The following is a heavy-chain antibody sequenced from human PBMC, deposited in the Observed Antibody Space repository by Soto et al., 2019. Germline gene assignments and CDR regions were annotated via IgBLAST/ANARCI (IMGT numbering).Heavy chain of an antibody. Sequence: ASVKVSCKASGYTFTSFTFSWVRQAPEQGLEWVGWISAYNFHTNYAQKFQGRVTMTTDTSTSTAYMELRSLRSDDTAVYYCARDWDYYHMDVWGKGTTVTVSS. V-gene: IGHV1-18*01. D-gene: IGHD3-10*01. CDR3: ARDWDYYHMDV. CDR2: ISAYNFHT. CDR1: GYTFTSFT. J-gene: IGHJ6*04.